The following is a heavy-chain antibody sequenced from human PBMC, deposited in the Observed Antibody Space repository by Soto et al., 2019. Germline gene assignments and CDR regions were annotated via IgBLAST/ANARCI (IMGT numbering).Heavy chain of an antibody. CDR3: AGGWWELGKAGSFDY. J-gene: IGHJ4*01. V-gene: IGHV1-69*06. Sequence: QVQLVQSGAEVKKPGSSVKVSCKASGGTFSSYAISWVRQAPGQGIEWMGGIIPIFGTANYAQKYQGRVTITADKSTITVYMGLSSLRSEDTAVYYCAGGWWELGKAGSFDYWGQGTLVTVSS. CDR1: GGTFSSYA. D-gene: IGHD1-26*01. CDR2: IIPIFGTA.